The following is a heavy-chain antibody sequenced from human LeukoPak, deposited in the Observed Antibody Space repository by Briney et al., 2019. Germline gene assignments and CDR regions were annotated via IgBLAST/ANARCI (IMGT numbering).Heavy chain of an antibody. J-gene: IGHJ6*02. CDR3: ARDGPRFLDLYGMDV. D-gene: IGHD3-3*01. CDR1: GYTFTSYG. V-gene: IGHV1-18*01. CDR2: ISAYNGNT. Sequence: ASVKVSCKASGYTFTSYGISWARQAPGQGLEWMGWISAYNGNTNYAQKLQGRVTMTTDTSTSTAYMELRSLRSDDTAVYYCARDGPRFLDLYGMDVWSQGTTVTVSS.